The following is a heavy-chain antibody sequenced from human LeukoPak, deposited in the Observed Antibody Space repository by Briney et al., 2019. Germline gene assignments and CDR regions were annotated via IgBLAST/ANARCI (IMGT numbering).Heavy chain of an antibody. CDR2: IRDKANTYAT. J-gene: IGHJ4*02. V-gene: IGHV3-73*01. CDR3: ASYDSSGSHFDS. Sequence: GGSLKLSCAASGFTFSGSAMHWVRQASGKGLEWVGRIRDKANTYATAYAASVKGRFTVSRDDSKNTAYLQMNSLKTEDTAVYYCASYDSSGSHFDSWGQGTLVTVSS. CDR1: GFTFSGSA. D-gene: IGHD3-22*01.